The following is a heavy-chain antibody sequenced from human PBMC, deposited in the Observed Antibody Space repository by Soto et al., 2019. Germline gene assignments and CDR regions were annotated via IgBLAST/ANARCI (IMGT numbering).Heavy chain of an antibody. D-gene: IGHD6-19*01. J-gene: IGHJ4*02. V-gene: IGHV1-46*01. CDR1: GYTFTSYY. Sequence: GASVKVSCKASGYTFTSYYMHWVRQAPGQGLEWMGIINPSGGSTSYAQKLQGRVTMTTDTSTSTAYMELRSLRSDDTAVYYCARHFLGYSSGWPFDYWGQGTLVTVSS. CDR2: INPSGGST. CDR3: ARHFLGYSSGWPFDY.